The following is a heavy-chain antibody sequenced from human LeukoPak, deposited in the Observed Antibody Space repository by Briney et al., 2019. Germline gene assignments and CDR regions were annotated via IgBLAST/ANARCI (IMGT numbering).Heavy chain of an antibody. CDR3: ARVRGQLWPPDY. Sequence: SETLSLTCSVSSDSISRYYWSWSRQSPGKALEWIGYMYHGGSAHYSPSLRSRVTISIDRSRNQISLKVASVTTADTAVYFCARVRGQLWPPDYWGQGTLVTVSS. CDR2: MYHGGSA. D-gene: IGHD1-1*01. J-gene: IGHJ4*02. V-gene: IGHV4-59*01. CDR1: SDSISRYY.